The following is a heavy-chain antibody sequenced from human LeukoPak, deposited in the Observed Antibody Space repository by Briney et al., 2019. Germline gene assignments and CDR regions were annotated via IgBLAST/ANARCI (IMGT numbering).Heavy chain of an antibody. CDR1: GYSFTGYY. CDR2: INPKSGGT. J-gene: IGHJ4*02. Sequence: ASVKVSCEASGYSFTGYYMHWVRQAPGQGLEWMGWINPKSGGTNYAQKFQGRVTMTRDTSISTAYMELSRLRSDDTAVYYCAREAAAAGENYFDYWGQGTLVTVSS. CDR3: AREAAAAGENYFDY. V-gene: IGHV1-2*02. D-gene: IGHD6-13*01.